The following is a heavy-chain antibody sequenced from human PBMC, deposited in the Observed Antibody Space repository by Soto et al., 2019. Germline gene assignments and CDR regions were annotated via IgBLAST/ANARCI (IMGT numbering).Heavy chain of an antibody. J-gene: IGHJ3*02. CDR1: GFTFSSYW. CDR2: IKQDGSEK. Sequence: PGGSLRLSCAASGFTFSSYWMSWVRQGPGKGPERVANIKQDGSEKYYVDSVKGRFTISRDNAKNSLYLQMTSLRAEDTAVYYCAKDLVPAAILGAFDIWGQGTMVTVSS. D-gene: IGHD2-2*01. V-gene: IGHV3-7*05. CDR3: AKDLVPAAILGAFDI.